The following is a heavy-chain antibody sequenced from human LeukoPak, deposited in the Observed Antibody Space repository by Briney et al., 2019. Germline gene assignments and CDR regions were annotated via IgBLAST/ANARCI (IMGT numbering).Heavy chain of an antibody. Sequence: GGSLRLSCTASGFTFGDYAMSWVRQAPGKGLEWVGFIRSKAYGGTTEYAASVKGRFTISRDDSKSIAYLQMNSLKTEDTAVYYCTRVASVDTAMDDAFDIWGQGTMVTVSS. V-gene: IGHV3-49*04. CDR3: TRVASVDTAMDDAFDI. CDR1: GFTFGDYA. CDR2: IRSKAYGGTT. J-gene: IGHJ3*02. D-gene: IGHD5-18*01.